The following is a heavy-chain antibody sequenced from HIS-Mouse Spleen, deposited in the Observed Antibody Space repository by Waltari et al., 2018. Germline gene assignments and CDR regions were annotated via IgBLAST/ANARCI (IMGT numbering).Heavy chain of an antibody. V-gene: IGHV3-30*18. CDR1: GFTFSSYG. CDR3: AKASSGWLDY. D-gene: IGHD6-19*01. CDR2: ISYDGSNK. Sequence: QVQLVESGGGVVQPGRSLRLSCAASGFTFSSYGMHWVGQAPGKGLEWGEVISYDGSNKYYAESVKGRFTISRDNSKNTLYLQMNSLRAEDTAVYYCAKASSGWLDYWGQGTLVTVSS. J-gene: IGHJ4*02.